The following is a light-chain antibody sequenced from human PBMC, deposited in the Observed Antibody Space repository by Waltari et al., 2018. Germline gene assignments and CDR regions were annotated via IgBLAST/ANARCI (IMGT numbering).Light chain of an antibody. V-gene: IGKV3-15*01. CDR2: GAS. Sequence: EIVMTQSPATMSVSPGERATLSCRASQRVSTNLAWYQQKPGQAPSLLIYGASTRATGFPARFSGSGSGTEFTLTISSLQSEDFAVYYCQQYNNWPPERTFGGGTKVEIK. J-gene: IGKJ4*01. CDR1: QRVSTN. CDR3: QQYNNWPPERT.